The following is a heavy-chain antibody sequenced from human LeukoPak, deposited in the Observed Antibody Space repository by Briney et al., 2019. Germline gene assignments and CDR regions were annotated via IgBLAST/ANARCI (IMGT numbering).Heavy chain of an antibody. CDR2: IKQDGSEK. D-gene: IGHD2-8*02. Sequence: GGSLRLSCAASGFTFSSYWMSWVRQAPGKGLEWVANIKQDGSEKYYVDSVKGRFTISRDNAKNSLYLQMNSLRAEDTAVYYCARDRTPNLHILALDYYYYGMDVWGQGTTVTVSS. V-gene: IGHV3-7*01. CDR3: ARDRTPNLHILALDYYYYGMDV. CDR1: GFTFSSYW. J-gene: IGHJ6*02.